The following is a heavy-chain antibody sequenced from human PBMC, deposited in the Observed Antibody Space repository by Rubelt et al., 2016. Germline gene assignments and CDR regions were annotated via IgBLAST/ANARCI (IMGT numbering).Heavy chain of an antibody. V-gene: IGHV1-69*01. Sequence: QVQLVQSGAEVKKPGSSVKVSCKASGGTFSSYAISWVRQAPGQGLEWVGGIIPVFGTANYAQKFQGRITMTADESTSTAYMELSSLRSEDTAVYYCATTIAIRPYYFDYWGQGTLVTVSS. D-gene: IGHD6-6*01. CDR3: ATTIAIRPYYFDY. CDR1: GGTFSSYA. CDR2: IIPVFGTA. J-gene: IGHJ4*02.